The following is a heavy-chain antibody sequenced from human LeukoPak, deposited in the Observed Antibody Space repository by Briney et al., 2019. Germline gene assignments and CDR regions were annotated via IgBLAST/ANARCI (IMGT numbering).Heavy chain of an antibody. V-gene: IGHV1-2*02. CDR2: INPNSGGT. Sequence: ASVKVSCKASGGSFSTYTFTWVRQAPGQGLEWMGWINPNSGGTNYAQKFQGRVTMTRDTSISTAYMELSRLRSDDTAVYYCARATGTTDWFDPWGQGTLVTVSS. D-gene: IGHD1-1*01. CDR3: ARATGTTDWFDP. J-gene: IGHJ5*02. CDR1: GGSFSTYT.